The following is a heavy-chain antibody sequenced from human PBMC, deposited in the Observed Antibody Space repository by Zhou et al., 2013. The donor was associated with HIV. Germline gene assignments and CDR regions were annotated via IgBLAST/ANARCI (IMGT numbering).Heavy chain of an antibody. CDR2: IYYSGST. D-gene: IGHD1-26*01. J-gene: IGHJ6*02. Sequence: QVQVQESGPGLVKPSETLSLTCTVSSGSISTGSYFWGWIRQPPGKGLEWIGNIYYSGSTFYNPSLKSRVTISIDTSKNQFSLKLSSVTAADTAEYYCATYSGTYGMDVWGQGTTVTGLL. CDR1: SGSISTGSYF. CDR3: ATYSGTYGMDV. V-gene: IGHV4-39*07.